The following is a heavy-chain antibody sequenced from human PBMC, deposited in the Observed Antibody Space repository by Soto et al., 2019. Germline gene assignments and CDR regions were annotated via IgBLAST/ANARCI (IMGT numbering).Heavy chain of an antibody. D-gene: IGHD5-12*01. Sequence: EKQLVESGGALAQPGGSLRLSCVGSGFTFSIYALTWVRQAPGKGLEWVSLITNNGDTTFFGDSVKGRFSISRDHSKNPRIPQLAITLADDAAISDCTTSAGYGGGDDVSGHGTMV. CDR2: ITNNGDTT. V-gene: IGHV3-23*04. J-gene: IGHJ3*01. CDR3: TTSAGYGGGDDV. CDR1: GFTFSIYA.